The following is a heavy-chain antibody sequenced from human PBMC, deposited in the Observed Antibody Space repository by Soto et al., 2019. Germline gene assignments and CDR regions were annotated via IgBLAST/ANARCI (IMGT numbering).Heavy chain of an antibody. J-gene: IGHJ3*02. D-gene: IGHD2-15*01. CDR1: GFTFSNAW. V-gene: IGHV3-15*01. CDR3: NTNTPESGGNPDAFDI. CDR2: IKSKTDGGTT. Sequence: GESLKISCAASGFTFSNAWMSWVRQAPGKGLEWVGRIKSKTDGGTTDYAAPVKGRFTISRDDSKNTLYLQMNSLKTEDTAVYYCNTNTPESGGNPDAFDIWGQGTMVTVSS.